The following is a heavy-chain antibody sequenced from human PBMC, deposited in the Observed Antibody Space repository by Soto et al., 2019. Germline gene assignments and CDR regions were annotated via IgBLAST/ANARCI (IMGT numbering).Heavy chain of an antibody. D-gene: IGHD3-3*01. CDR1: GDSMSPFY. CDR3: ARGVYDYWSGYYAGSGLDV. J-gene: IGHJ6*02. V-gene: IGHV4-59*13. Sequence: QVPLQESGPGLVKPSETLSLTCTVSGDSMSPFYWNWIRQSPGKGLEWIGYIYYSGNTNYNPSLKRRVAISVDTSKNQCYLTLSSVTAADTAVYYCARGVYDYWSGYYAGSGLDVWGQGTTVTVSS. CDR2: IYYSGNT.